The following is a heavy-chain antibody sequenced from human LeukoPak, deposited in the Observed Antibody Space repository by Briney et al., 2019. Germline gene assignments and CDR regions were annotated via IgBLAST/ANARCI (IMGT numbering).Heavy chain of an antibody. Sequence: SETLSLTRTVSGGSVSSGSYYWSWIRQPPGKGLEWIGYIYYSGSTNYNPSLKSRVTISVDTSKNQFSLKLSSVTAADTAVYYCARGNLFDYWGQGTLVTVSS. D-gene: IGHD1-14*01. J-gene: IGHJ4*02. CDR3: ARGNLFDY. CDR2: IYYSGST. CDR1: GGSVSSGSYY. V-gene: IGHV4-61*01.